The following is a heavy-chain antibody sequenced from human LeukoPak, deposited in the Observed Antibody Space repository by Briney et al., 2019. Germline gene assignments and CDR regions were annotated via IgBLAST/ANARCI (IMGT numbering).Heavy chain of an antibody. CDR1: GGSISSYY. V-gene: IGHV4-59*01. J-gene: IGHJ5*02. D-gene: IGHD5-18*01. CDR3: ARDRGSSYGYNWFDP. CDR2: IYYSGST. Sequence: SETLSLTCTVSGGSISSYYWSWIRQPPGKGLEWIGYIYYSGSTNYNPSLKSRVTISVGTSKNQFSLKLSSVTAADTAVYYCARDRGSSYGYNWFDPWGQGTLVTVSS.